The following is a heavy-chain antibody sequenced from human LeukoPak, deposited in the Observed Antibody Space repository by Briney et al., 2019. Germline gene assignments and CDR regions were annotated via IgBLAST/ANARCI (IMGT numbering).Heavy chain of an antibody. CDR2: IWYDGSNK. J-gene: IGHJ4*02. CDR1: GFTFSSYG. V-gene: IGHV3-33*01. CDR3: ARDVGAAYFDY. D-gene: IGHD6-13*01. Sequence: GGSLRLSCAASGFTFSSYGMHWVRQAPGKWLEWVAVIWYDGSNKYYADSVKGRFTISRDNSKNTLYLQMNSLRAEDTAVYYCARDVGAAYFDYWGQGTLVTVSS.